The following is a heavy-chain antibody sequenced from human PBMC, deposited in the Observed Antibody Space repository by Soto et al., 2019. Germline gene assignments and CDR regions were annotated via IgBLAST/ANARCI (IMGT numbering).Heavy chain of an antibody. CDR3: AKDGYPVGTYYFDY. CDR2: ISWNSGSI. CDR1: GFTFDDYA. Sequence: ESGGGLVQPGRSLRLSCAASGFTFDDYAMHWVRQAPGKGLEWVSGISWNSGSIGYADSVKGRFTISRDNAKNSLYLQMNSLRAEDTALYYCAKDGYPVGTYYFDYWGQGTLVTVSS. V-gene: IGHV3-9*01. J-gene: IGHJ4*02. D-gene: IGHD5-18*01.